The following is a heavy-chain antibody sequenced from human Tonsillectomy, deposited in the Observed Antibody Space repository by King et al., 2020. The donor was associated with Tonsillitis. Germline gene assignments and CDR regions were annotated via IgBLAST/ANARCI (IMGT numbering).Heavy chain of an antibody. D-gene: IGHD2-15*01. CDR3: AHTGGQSLLGY. V-gene: IGHV2-5*02. J-gene: IGHJ4*02. CDR2: ICWDDDK. CDR1: GVSLSTSGVG. Sequence: ITLKESGPTLVKPTQTLTLTCTFSGVSLSTSGVGVGWIRQPPGKALEWLALICWDDDKRYSPYLRSRLTITKDTSKNQVVLTMTNMDPVDTATNYCAHTGGQSLLGYWGPGTLVTVSS.